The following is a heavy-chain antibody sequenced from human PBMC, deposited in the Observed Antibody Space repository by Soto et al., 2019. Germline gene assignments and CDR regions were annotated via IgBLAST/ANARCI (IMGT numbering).Heavy chain of an antibody. D-gene: IGHD6-13*01. Sequence: QLQLQESGPRLVKPSGTLSLTCAVSGDSISSANWWNWVRQPPGKGLEWIGEIYHSGSTNYNPSLKSRVTISVDKSKNQLSLKLTSVTAADTAVYYCARYIAAGGRNYYGMDVWGQGTTVTVSS. V-gene: IGHV4-4*02. CDR3: ARYIAAGGRNYYGMDV. CDR1: GDSISSANW. J-gene: IGHJ6*02. CDR2: IYHSGST.